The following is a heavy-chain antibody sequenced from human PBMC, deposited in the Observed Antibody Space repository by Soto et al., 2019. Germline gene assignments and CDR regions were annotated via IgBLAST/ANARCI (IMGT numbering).Heavy chain of an antibody. D-gene: IGHD6-13*01. CDR1: GGSISGYF. CDR2: IYTSGST. Sequence: ETLSLTCTVSGGSISGYFWTWIRQPAGKGLDWIGHIYTSGSTNYNPSLKSRLTMSVDTSKNQFSLKLSSVTAADTAVYYCARIIVAAGYFDFWGQGTLVTVSS. J-gene: IGHJ4*02. CDR3: ARIIVAAGYFDF. V-gene: IGHV4-4*07.